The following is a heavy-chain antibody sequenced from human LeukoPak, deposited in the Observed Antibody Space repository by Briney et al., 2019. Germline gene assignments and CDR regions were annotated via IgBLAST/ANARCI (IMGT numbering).Heavy chain of an antibody. Sequence: GGSLRLSCAASGFTFSSYAMSWVRQAPGKGLEWVSAISGSGGSTYYADSVKGRFTISRDNSKNTLYLQMNSLRAEDTAVYYCAKAPRYYYDSSGYAHNDYWGQGTLVTVSS. V-gene: IGHV3-23*01. D-gene: IGHD3-22*01. CDR1: GFTFSSYA. J-gene: IGHJ4*02. CDR2: ISGSGGST. CDR3: AKAPRYYYDSSGYAHNDY.